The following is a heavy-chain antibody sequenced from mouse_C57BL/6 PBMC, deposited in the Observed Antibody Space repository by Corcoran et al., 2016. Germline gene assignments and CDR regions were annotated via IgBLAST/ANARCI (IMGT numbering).Heavy chain of an antibody. J-gene: IGHJ4*01. Sequence: QVTLKESVPGILQSSQTLSMTCSFSGFSLSTYGMGVSWLRQPSGKGLEWLAHIYWDDDKRYNPSLKSRLTISKDTSRNQVFLKITSVDTADTATYYCARGLITTVVAPYSAMDYGGQGTSATVPA. CDR3: ARGLITTVVAPYSAMDY. V-gene: IGHV8-12*01. CDR1: GFSLSTYGMG. CDR2: IYWDDDK. D-gene: IGHD1-1*01.